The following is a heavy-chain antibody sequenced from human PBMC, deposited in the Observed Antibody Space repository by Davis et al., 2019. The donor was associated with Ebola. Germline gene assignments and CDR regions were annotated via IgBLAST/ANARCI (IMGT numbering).Heavy chain of an antibody. V-gene: IGHV3-53*01. CDR1: GFTVSSNY. J-gene: IGHJ6*04. CDR3: ARSGLSFGVVKYHYGMDA. D-gene: IGHD3-3*01. Sequence: GESLKISCAASGFTVSSNYMSWVRQAPGKGLEWVSVIYSDGSTYYADSVKGGFTISRDNSKKTMYLQMNSLRGEDTAVYYCARSGLSFGVVKYHYGMDAWGKGTTVTVSS. CDR2: IYSDGST.